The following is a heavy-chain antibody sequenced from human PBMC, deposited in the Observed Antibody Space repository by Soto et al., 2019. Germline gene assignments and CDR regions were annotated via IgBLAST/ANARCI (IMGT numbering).Heavy chain of an antibody. CDR3: ARVSVVVPAADFDY. CDR2: ISGSGGST. V-gene: IGHV3-23*01. Sequence: GGSLRLSCAASGFTFSSYAMSWVRQAPGKGLEWVSAISGSGGSTYYADSVKGRFTISRDNSKNTLYLQMNSLRAEDTAVYYCARVSVVVPAADFDYWGQGTLVTVSS. CDR1: GFTFSSYA. D-gene: IGHD2-2*01. J-gene: IGHJ4*02.